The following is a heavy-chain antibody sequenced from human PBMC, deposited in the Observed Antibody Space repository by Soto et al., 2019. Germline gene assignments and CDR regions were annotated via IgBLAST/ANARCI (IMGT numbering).Heavy chain of an antibody. CDR3: AKNGCSYPACYPYYYYVDV. Sequence: EVQLLESGGGLVQPGGSLRLSCAASGFRLSDSAVSWVRQAPGKGLVWVSSLTVTGDSAFYSDSVKGRFTISRDISKSTLYLQMNSLRAADTAVYYCAKNGCSYPACYPYYYYVDVWGRGTTVTVSS. D-gene: IGHD2-15*01. V-gene: IGHV3-23*01. CDR1: GFRLSDSA. CDR2: LTVTGDSA. J-gene: IGHJ6*03.